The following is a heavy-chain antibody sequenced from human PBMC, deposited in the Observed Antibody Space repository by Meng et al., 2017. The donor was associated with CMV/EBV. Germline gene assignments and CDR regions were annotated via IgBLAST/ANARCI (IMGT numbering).Heavy chain of an antibody. V-gene: IGHV3-21*01. CDR3: ARDRWQSQVVPSRVHWFDP. Sequence: LTCAASGFTFSSYSMNWVRQAPGKGLEWVSSISSSSSYIYYADSVKGRFTISRDNAKNSLYLQMNSLRAEDTAVYYCARDRWQSQVVPSRVHWFDPWGQGTLVTVSS. D-gene: IGHD2-2*01. CDR2: ISSSSSYI. CDR1: GFTFSSYS. J-gene: IGHJ5*02.